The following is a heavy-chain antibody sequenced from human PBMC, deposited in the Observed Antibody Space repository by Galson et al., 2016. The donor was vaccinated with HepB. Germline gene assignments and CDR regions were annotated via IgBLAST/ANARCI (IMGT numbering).Heavy chain of an antibody. D-gene: IGHD2-2*01. CDR2: INNDGSST. Sequence: SLRLSCAASGFTFTQCWMHWVRLAPGKGLAWVARINNDGSSTNYADSAKGRFTISRDNVENTAYLQRKRLTVEDTAIYFCARGPRYQVHYAMDVWGQGTTVPGS. V-gene: IGHV3-74*01. J-gene: IGHJ6*02. CDR3: ARGPRYQVHYAMDV. CDR1: GFTFTQCW.